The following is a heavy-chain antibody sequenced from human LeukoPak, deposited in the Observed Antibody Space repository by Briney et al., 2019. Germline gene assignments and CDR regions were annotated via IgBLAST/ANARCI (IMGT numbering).Heavy chain of an antibody. V-gene: IGHV3-23*01. CDR3: AKAYSGSYYFRFDY. J-gene: IGHJ4*02. D-gene: IGHD1-26*01. CDR2: ISGSGGST. CDR1: GFTFSSYA. Sequence: GGSLRLSCAASGFTFSSYAMSWVRQAPGRGLEWVSAISGSGGSTYYADSVKGRFTISRDNSKNTLYLQMNSLRAEDTAVYYCAKAYSGSYYFRFDYWGQGTLVTVSS.